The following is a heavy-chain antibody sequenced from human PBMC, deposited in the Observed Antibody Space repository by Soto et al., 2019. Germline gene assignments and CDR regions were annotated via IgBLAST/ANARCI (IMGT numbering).Heavy chain of an antibody. CDR1: GGSVSSGSYY. Sequence: SETLSLTCTVSGGSVSSGSYYWSWIRQPPGKGLEWIGYIYYSGSTNYNPSLKSRVTISVDTSKNQFSLKLSSVTAADTAVYYCARAYDYVWGSYPPKWFDPWGQGTLVTVSS. V-gene: IGHV4-61*01. J-gene: IGHJ5*02. CDR3: ARAYDYVWGSYPPKWFDP. CDR2: IYYSGST. D-gene: IGHD3-16*02.